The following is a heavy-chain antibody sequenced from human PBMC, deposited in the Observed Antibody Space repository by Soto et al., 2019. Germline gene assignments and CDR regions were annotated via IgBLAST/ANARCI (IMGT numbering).Heavy chain of an antibody. CDR2: ISYDGSNK. J-gene: IGHJ6*02. V-gene: IGHV3-30*14. Sequence: QVQLVESGGGVVQPGRSLRLSCAASGFTFSSYAMHWVRQAPGKGLEWVAVISYDGSNKYYADSVKGRFTISRDNSKNALYLQMNSLRAEDTAVYYCARDRPSWRGSYYYYGMDVWGQGTTVTVSS. CDR3: ARDRPSWRGSYYYYGMDV. CDR1: GFTFSSYA. D-gene: IGHD3-10*01.